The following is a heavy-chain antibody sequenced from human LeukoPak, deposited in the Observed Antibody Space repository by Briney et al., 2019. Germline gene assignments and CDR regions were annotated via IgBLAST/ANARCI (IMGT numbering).Heavy chain of an antibody. D-gene: IGHD3-22*01. CDR1: GVSISSSGYF. CDR3: ARRATSGSLDY. V-gene: IGHV4-39*01. J-gene: IGHJ4*02. CDR2: IYYSGST. Sequence: SETLSLTCTVSGVSISSSGYFWGWIRQPPGKWLEWIGSIYYSGSTYYNPSLKSRVAISVDTSKNELSLKLTSVTAADTAIYFCARRATSGSLDYWGQGTLVTVSS.